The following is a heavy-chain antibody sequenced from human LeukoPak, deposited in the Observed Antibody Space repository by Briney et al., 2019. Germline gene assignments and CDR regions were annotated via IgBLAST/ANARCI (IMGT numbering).Heavy chain of an antibody. J-gene: IGHJ6*02. V-gene: IGHV1-69*04. CDR1: GGTFSSYA. D-gene: IGHD3-3*01. CDR3: ARDKRTIFGVVTYYYYGMDV. CDR2: IIPILGIA. Sequence: ASVKVSCKASGGTFSSYAISWVRQAPGQGLEWMGRIIPILGIANYAQKFQGRVMITADKSTSTAYMELSSLRSEDTAVYYCARDKRTIFGVVTYYYYGMDVWGQGTTVTVSS.